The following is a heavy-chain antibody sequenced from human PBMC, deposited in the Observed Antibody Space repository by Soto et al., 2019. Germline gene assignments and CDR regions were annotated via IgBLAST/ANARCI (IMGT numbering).Heavy chain of an antibody. CDR3: ARGPLDYGAHWFDP. D-gene: IGHD4-17*01. CDR2: MNPNSGNT. V-gene: IGHV1-8*01. J-gene: IGHJ5*02. Sequence: QVQLVQSGAEVKKPGASVKVSGKASGYTFTSYDINWVRQATGQGLEWMGWMNPNSGNTGYAQKFQGRVTMTRNTSISTAYMELSSLRSEDTAVYYCARGPLDYGAHWFDPWGQGTLVTVSS. CDR1: GYTFTSYD.